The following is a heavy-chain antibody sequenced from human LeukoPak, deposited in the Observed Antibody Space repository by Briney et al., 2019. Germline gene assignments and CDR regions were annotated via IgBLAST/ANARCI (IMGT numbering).Heavy chain of an antibody. CDR1: GGSFSGYY. Sequence: SETLSLTCAVYGGSFSGYYWSWIRQPPGKGLEWIGEINHSGSTNYNPSLKSRVTISVDTSKNQFSLKLSSVTAADTAVYYCASIAVAGTRWGQGTLVTVSS. CDR2: INHSGST. V-gene: IGHV4-34*01. CDR3: ASIAVAGTR. D-gene: IGHD6-19*01. J-gene: IGHJ4*02.